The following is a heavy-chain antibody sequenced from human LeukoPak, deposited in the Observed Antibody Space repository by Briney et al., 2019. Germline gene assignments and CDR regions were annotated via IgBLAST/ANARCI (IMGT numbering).Heavy chain of an antibody. CDR2: INHSGNT. J-gene: IGHJ4*02. V-gene: IGHV4-34*01. CDR3: ARGQRWLDY. D-gene: IGHD4-23*01. Sequence: SETLSLTCAVYGGSFSGYYWSWIRQPPGKGLEWIGEINHSGNTNYNPSLKSRVTISVDTSKNQFSLKPSSVTAADTAVYYCARGQRWLDYWGQGTLVTVSS. CDR1: GGSFSGYY.